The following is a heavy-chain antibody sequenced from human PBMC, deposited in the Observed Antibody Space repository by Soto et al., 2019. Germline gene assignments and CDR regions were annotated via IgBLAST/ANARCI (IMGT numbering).Heavy chain of an antibody. J-gene: IGHJ3*02. V-gene: IGHV3-74*01. CDR3: ARDSGFLEWSDAFDI. CDR1: GFTFSSYW. CDR2: INSDGSST. D-gene: IGHD3-3*01. Sequence: GGSLRLSCAASGFTFSSYWMHWVRQAPGKGLVWVSRINSDGSSTSYADSVKGRFTISRDNAKNTLYLQMNSLRAEDTAVYYCARDSGFLEWSDAFDIWGQGTMVTVSS.